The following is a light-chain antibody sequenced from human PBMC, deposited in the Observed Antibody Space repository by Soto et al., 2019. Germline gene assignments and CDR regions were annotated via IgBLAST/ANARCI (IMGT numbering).Light chain of an antibody. Sequence: QSVMTHHASVSRAPGQSITISCTGNSRENSDYNYVSWYQKKTGKAPKLMINNVFITHSGVSDCISGSKSGNTASLTIPGLQSEDESDYYCSSYSNIPPLYVFGIGAKV. V-gene: IGLV2-14*03. J-gene: IGLJ1*01. CDR3: SSYSNIPPLYV. CDR1: SRENSDYNY. CDR2: NVF.